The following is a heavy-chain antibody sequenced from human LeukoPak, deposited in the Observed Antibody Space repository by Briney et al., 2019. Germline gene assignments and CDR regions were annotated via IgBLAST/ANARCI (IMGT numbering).Heavy chain of an antibody. D-gene: IGHD5-18*01. CDR2: ITYDGYYK. CDR1: GFKFSDYG. J-gene: IGHJ4*02. CDR3: ARLNLGYGYFLEATKRDY. V-gene: IGHV3-30*03. Sequence: GGSLRLSCAASGFKFSDYGMHWVRQAPGKGLEWVALITYDGYYKYYSDSVKGRFTISRDNSKNTLYLQMNSLRAEDTAVYYCARLNLGYGYFLEATKRDYWGQGTLVTVSS.